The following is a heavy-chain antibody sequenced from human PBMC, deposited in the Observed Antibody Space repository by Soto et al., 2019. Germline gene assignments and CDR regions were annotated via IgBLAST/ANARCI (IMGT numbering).Heavy chain of an antibody. J-gene: IGHJ4*02. Sequence: SETLSLTCTVSGGSISSYDYYWSWIRQPPGKGLECIGYIYYSGSTYYNPSLKSRVTISVDTSKNQFSLKLSSVTAADTAVYYCARTLRRGHPSDYWGQGTLVTVSS. CDR3: ARTLRRGHPSDY. CDR2: IYYSGST. V-gene: IGHV4-30-4*01. CDR1: GGSISSYDYY. D-gene: IGHD3-10*01.